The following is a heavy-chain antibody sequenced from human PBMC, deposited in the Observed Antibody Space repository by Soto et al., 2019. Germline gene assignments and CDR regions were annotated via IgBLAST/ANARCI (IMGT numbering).Heavy chain of an antibody. J-gene: IGHJ5*02. Sequence: SETLSLTCSVSGGSINTGGCYWSWIRQPPGKGLEWIGYIYYTGTTKYNPSLKSRATLSVDTSKNRFSLNLTSVTAADSAVYYCARGDWFHPWGPGTLVTVSS. CDR3: ARGDWFHP. V-gene: IGHV4-30-4*01. CDR2: IYYTGTT. CDR1: GGSINTGGCY.